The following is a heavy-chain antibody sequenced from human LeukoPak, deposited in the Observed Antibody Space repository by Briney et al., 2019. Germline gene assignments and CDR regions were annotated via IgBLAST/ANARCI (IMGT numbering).Heavy chain of an antibody. CDR1: GFTVSNTY. CDR2: ISYDGSNK. CDR3: LSWFGELRDAFDI. D-gene: IGHD3-10*01. Sequence: PGGSLRLSCAASGFTVSNTYMTWVRQAPGKGLEWVAVISYDGSNKYYADSVKGRFTISRDNSKNTLYLQMNSLRAEDTAVYYCLSWFGELRDAFDIRGQGTMVTVSS. J-gene: IGHJ3*02. V-gene: IGHV3-30*03.